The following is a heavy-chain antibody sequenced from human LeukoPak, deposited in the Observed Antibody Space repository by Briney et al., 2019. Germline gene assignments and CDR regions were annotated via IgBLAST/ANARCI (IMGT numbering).Heavy chain of an antibody. CDR3: AKDATPRNRLWDHFDS. V-gene: IGHV3-23*01. Sequence: GGSLRLPCAASGFTFRNHAMNWVRQAPGKGLEWVSVISGSGETTYYADSVKGRFTISRDNSQNTLYLQMSSLRGEDTALYYCAKDATPRNRLWDHFDSWGQGTLVTVSS. D-gene: IGHD2-21*01. CDR1: GFTFRNHA. J-gene: IGHJ4*02. CDR2: ISGSGETT.